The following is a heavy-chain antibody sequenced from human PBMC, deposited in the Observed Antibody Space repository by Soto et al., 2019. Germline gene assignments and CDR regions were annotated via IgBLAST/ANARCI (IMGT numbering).Heavy chain of an antibody. D-gene: IGHD2-21*02. CDR1: GDSIGGVGY. Sequence: SETLSLTCTVSGDSIGGVGYWSWIRQFPGRGLEWIGRISSSGSTYYKPALNNRISLSLDTSQNQFSLKLLSVTAADTAIYYCARSGVTGIVIPSHWFDPWGQGTLVTVSS. V-gene: IGHV4-31*03. CDR3: ARSGVTGIVIPSHWFDP. J-gene: IGHJ5*02. CDR2: ISSSGST.